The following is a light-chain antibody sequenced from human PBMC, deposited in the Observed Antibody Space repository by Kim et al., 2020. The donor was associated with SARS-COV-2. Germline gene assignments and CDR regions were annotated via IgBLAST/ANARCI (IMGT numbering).Light chain of an antibody. V-gene: IGKV3-20*01. CDR1: QSVSSN. CDR2: GVS. CDR3: QQFDTSLWT. J-gene: IGKJ1*01. Sequence: LAPGERATLSCRASQSVSSNLGWYQQKPGQPPRLLIYGVSTRAAGIPDRFSGSGSGTDFTLTINRLEPEDFAVYYCQQFDTSLWTFGQGTKVDIK.